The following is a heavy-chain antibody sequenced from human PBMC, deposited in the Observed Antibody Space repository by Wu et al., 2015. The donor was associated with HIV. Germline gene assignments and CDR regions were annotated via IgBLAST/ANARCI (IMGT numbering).Heavy chain of an antibody. CDR3: ARAAGYCSSTSCQGPTYYYYYMDV. CDR1: GYTFTGYY. V-gene: IGHV1-2*02. D-gene: IGHD2-2*01. CDR2: INPNSGGT. Sequence: QVQLVQSGAEVKKPGASVKVSCKASGYTFTGYYMHWVRQAPGQGLEWMGWINPNSGGTNYAQKFQGRVTMTRDTSISTAYMELSRLRSDDTAVYYCARAAGYCSSTSCQGPTYYYYYMDVVGTKGPRSPSP. J-gene: IGHJ6*03.